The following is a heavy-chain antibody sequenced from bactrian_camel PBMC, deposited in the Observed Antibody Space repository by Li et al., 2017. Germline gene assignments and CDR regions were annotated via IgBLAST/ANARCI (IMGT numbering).Heavy chain of an antibody. Sequence: VQLVESGGDLVQPGGSLRLSCATSGFTFGSTYMNWVRQAPGKGLERVSTISPSGGATWYTDSVKGRFTISRDNAKNVLYLQMDSLKAEDTAVYYCAADWHDGNWAPRSQGTQVTVS. CDR1: GFTFGSTY. J-gene: IGHJ4*01. CDR2: ISPSGGAT. V-gene: IGHV3S19*01. D-gene: IGHD1*01.